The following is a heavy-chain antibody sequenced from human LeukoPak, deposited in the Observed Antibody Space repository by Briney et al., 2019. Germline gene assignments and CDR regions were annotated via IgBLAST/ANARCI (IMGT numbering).Heavy chain of an antibody. J-gene: IGHJ4*02. CDR1: GFTFSNYW. D-gene: IGHD3-10*01. V-gene: IGHV3-74*01. CDR3: ARVYYYTSGSRWGDYFDY. Sequence: PGGSLRLSCAASGFTFSNYWMHWVRQAPGKGLVWVSRINGDGRSTTYADSVKGRFTISRDNAKNSLYLQMNSLRAEDTAVYYCARVYYYTSGSRWGDYFDYWGQGTLVTVSS. CDR2: INGDGRST.